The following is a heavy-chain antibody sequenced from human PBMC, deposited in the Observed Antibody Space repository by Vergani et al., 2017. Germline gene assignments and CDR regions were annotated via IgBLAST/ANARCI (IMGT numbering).Heavy chain of an antibody. CDR2: ISSSSSYI. CDR1: GFTFSSYS. D-gene: IGHD6-13*01. J-gene: IGHJ4*02. Sequence: EVQLVESGGGLVQPGGSLRLSCAASGFTFSSYSMNWVRQAPGKGLEWVSSISSSSSYIYYADSVKGRFTISRDNAKNARYLQMNSLRAEDTAVYYCARDQGIAGYWGQGTLVTVSS. V-gene: IGHV3-21*01. CDR3: ARDQGIAGY.